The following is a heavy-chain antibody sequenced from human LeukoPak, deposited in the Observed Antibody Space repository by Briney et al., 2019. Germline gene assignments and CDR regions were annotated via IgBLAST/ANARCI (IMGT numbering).Heavy chain of an antibody. CDR3: ARAPRLTYYDILTGYLDAYFDY. J-gene: IGHJ4*02. CDR1: GFTFSSYA. D-gene: IGHD3-9*01. Sequence: GGSLRLSCAASGFTFSSYAMHWVRQAPGKGLEWVAVISYDGSNKYYADSVKGRFTISRDSSKNTLYLQMNSLRAEDTAVYYCARAPRLTYYDILTGYLDAYFDYWGQGTLVTVSS. V-gene: IGHV3-30*01. CDR2: ISYDGSNK.